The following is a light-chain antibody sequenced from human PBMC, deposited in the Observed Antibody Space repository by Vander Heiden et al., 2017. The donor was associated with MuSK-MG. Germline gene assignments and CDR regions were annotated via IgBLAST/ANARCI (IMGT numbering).Light chain of an antibody. J-gene: IGKJ1*01. V-gene: IGKV3-15*01. CDR3: LRYYNWGAT. CDR1: QSISIN. CDR2: GAS. Sequence: EIVMTQSPATLSVSPGERATLSCRASQSISINLAWYQQKPGQAPRLLIYGASTRATGIPARFSGSGSGTEFTLTISSLQSEDFAVYYCLRYYNWGATFGQGAKVEIK.